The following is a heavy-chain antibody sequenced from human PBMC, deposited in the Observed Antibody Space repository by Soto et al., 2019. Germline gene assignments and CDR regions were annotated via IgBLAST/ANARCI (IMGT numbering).Heavy chain of an antibody. CDR2: LYYTGST. CDR1: GGSITSDGFY. CDR3: ASGPFHI. V-gene: IGHV4-31*03. J-gene: IGHJ3*02. Sequence: QVQLQESGPGLLKPSQTLSLTCTVSGGSITSDGFYWTWIRQRPGKGLEWIAYLYYTGSTFYNPSLKSRLTISLDKSANRFTLKMTAVTAADTAIYFWASGPFHIWGQGTMVVVSS.